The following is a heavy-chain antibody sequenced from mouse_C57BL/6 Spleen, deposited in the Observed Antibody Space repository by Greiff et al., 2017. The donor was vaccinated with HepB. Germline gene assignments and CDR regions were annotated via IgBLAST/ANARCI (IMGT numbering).Heavy chain of an antibody. CDR2: INPYNGGT. Sequence: EVQLQQSGPVLVKPGASVKMSCKASGYTFTDYYMNWVKQSHGKSLEWIGVINPYNGGTSYNQKFKGKATLTVDKSSSTAYMELTSLTSEDSAVYYCARTSLAPGDYWGQGTTLTVSS. V-gene: IGHV1-19*01. CDR3: ARTSLAPGDY. D-gene: IGHD6-1*01. J-gene: IGHJ2*01. CDR1: GYTFTDYY.